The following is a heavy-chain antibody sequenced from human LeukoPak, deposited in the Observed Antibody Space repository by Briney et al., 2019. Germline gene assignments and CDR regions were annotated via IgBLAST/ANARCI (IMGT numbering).Heavy chain of an antibody. CDR1: GFTVSSNF. D-gene: IGHD3-10*01. CDR2: IYSDGST. Sequence: GGSLRLSCAASGFTVSSNFMMWVRQAPGKGLEWVSFIYSDGSTYYADSVKDRFTISRDNSQNTLYLQMNNLRAEDTALYYCASYFGRSWGQGTLVTVSS. V-gene: IGHV3-53*01. CDR3: ASYFGRS. J-gene: IGHJ5*02.